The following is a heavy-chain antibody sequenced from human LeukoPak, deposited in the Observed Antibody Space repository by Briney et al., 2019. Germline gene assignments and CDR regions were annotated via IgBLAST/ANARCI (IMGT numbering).Heavy chain of an antibody. CDR3: AKVYYDSSGYTFFDY. D-gene: IGHD3-22*01. J-gene: IGHJ4*02. CDR2: IRYDGNSK. V-gene: IGHV3-30*02. CDR1: GFSISNSG. Sequence: GGSLRLSCAGSGFSISNSGMHWVRQAPGKGLEWVAFIRYDGNSKYYADSVKGRFTISRDNAKNSLYLQMNSLRAEDTALYYCAKVYYDSSGYTFFDYWGQGTLVTVSS.